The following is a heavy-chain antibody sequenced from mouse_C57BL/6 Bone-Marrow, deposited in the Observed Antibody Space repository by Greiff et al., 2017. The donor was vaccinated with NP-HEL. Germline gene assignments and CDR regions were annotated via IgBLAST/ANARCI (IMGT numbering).Heavy chain of an antibody. CDR1: GYGLGSSG. CDR2: MSPGGGDT. Sequence: QVQLQQSGPELFKPGVAVKIDCKAAGYGLGSSGGKLVGGVSGKCLDVIGRMSPGGGDTNYNGKFKGKATLTADKSSSTAYMQLSSLTAEVSAVYFCALTVDYWGQGTTLTVSS. CDR3: ALTVDY. D-gene: IGHD1-1*01. J-gene: IGHJ2*01. V-gene: IGHV1-82*01.